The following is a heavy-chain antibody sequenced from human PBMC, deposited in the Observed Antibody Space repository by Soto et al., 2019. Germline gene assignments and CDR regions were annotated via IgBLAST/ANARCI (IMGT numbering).Heavy chain of an antibody. Sequence: GGSLRLSCAASGFTFSTYWRNWVRQAPGKGLEWVANIKQDGSEKYYVDSVKGRFAISRDNAKDSLFLQMNNLRAEDTAVYYCVRDWSTFWGMDVWGQGTTVTVSS. J-gene: IGHJ6*02. CDR3: VRDWSTFWGMDV. CDR2: IKQDGSEK. CDR1: GFTFSTYW. V-gene: IGHV3-7*01.